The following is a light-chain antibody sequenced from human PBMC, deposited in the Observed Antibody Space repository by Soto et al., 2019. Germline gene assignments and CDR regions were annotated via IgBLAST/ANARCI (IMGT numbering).Light chain of an antibody. CDR3: QQYNSVPLT. Sequence: EIQMNQAPSSLSASVGDRVIITCRASRGISTYLAWYQQKPGKVPKLLIYSASTLQSGVPSRFSGSGSGTDFTLTISSLQPEDVATYYCQQYNSVPLTLGGGTKVDIK. CDR2: SAS. J-gene: IGKJ4*01. CDR1: RGISTY. V-gene: IGKV1-27*01.